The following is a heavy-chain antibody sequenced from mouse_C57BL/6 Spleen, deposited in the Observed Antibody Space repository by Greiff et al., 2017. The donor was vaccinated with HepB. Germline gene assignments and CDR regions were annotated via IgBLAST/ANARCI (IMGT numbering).Heavy chain of an antibody. CDR1: GYTFTSYW. D-gene: IGHD6-2*01. CDR2: IDPSDSYT. V-gene: IGHV1-50*01. Sequence: QVHVKQPGAELVKPGASVKLSCKASGYTFTSYWMQWVKQRPGQGLEWIGEIDPSDSYTNYNQKFKGKATLTVDTSSSTAYMQLSSLTSEDSAVYYCARRGLWGAMDYWGQGTSVTVSS. J-gene: IGHJ4*01. CDR3: ARRGLWGAMDY.